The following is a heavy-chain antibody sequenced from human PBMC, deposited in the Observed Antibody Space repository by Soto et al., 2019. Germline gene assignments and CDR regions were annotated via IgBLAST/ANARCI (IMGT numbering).Heavy chain of an antibody. V-gene: IGHV1-69*13. J-gene: IGHJ5*02. CDR3: ARALEGTTVTNWFDP. D-gene: IGHD4-17*01. CDR2: ITPAFGTA. CDR1: GDTFINYA. Sequence: XSVKVSFKASGDTFINYALSWLRQAPGQRLEWMGGITPAFGTADYAENFQDRVTITADESTSTIYLELSSLRSDDTAVYFCARALEGTTVTNWFDPWGQGTQVTVS.